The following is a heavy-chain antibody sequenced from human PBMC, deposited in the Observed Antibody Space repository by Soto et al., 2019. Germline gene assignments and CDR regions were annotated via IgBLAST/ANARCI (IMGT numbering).Heavy chain of an antibody. CDR2: ISSSGNII. J-gene: IGHJ4*02. V-gene: IGHV3-11*01. CDR3: AKMSSENYYDPVFS. CDR1: GFTFSDYY. D-gene: IGHD3-22*01. Sequence: QVQLVASGGGLVKTGGSLRIVCEASGFTFSDYYMSWVRQAPGKGLEWVSYISSSGNIIYYADSVKGRFTISRDNAKNSVYLQMTSLRAEDAALYFCAKMSSENYYDPVFSWGQGTLVTVSS.